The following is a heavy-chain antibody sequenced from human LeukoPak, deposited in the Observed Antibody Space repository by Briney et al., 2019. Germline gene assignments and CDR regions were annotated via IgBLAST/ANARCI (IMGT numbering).Heavy chain of an antibody. D-gene: IGHD5-12*01. J-gene: IGHJ6*03. V-gene: IGHV5-51*01. CDR3: ARLSGYDLGPNYYYYMDV. Sequence: GESLKISCKGSGYSFTSYWIGWVRQMPGKGLEWMGIIYPGDSDTRYSPSFQGQVTISADKSISTAYLQWSSLKASDTAMYYCARLSGYDLGPNYYYYMDVWGKGTMVTVSS. CDR2: IYPGDSDT. CDR1: GYSFTSYW.